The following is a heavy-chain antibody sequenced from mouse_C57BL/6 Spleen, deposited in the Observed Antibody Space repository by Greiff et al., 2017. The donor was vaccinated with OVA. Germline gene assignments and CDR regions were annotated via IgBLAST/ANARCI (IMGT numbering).Heavy chain of an antibody. CDR2: IWSGGST. CDR3: ARVLETYWYFDV. J-gene: IGHJ1*03. V-gene: IGHV2-2*01. Sequence: VQLQQSGPGLVQPSQSLSITCTVSGFSLTSYGVHWVRQSPGKGLEWLGVIWSGGSTDYNAAFISRLSISKDNSKSQVFFKMNSLQADDTAIYYCARVLETYWYFDVWGTGTTVTVSS. CDR1: GFSLTSYG.